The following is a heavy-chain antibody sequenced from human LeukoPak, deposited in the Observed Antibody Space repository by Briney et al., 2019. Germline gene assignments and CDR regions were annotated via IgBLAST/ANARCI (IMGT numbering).Heavy chain of an antibody. CDR1: GFTVSSNS. V-gene: IGHV3-21*01. Sequence: GGSLRLSCTVSGFTVSSNSMSWVRQAPGKGLEWVSSISSSSSYIYYADSVKGRFTISRDSAKNSLYLQMNSLRAEDTAVYYCAKDSASHAYYYYYMDVWGKGTTVTVSS. CDR2: ISSSSSYI. CDR3: AKDSASHAYYYYYMDV. J-gene: IGHJ6*03. D-gene: IGHD6-25*01.